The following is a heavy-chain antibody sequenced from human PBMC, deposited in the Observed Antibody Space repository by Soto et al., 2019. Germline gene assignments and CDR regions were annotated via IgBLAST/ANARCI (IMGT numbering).Heavy chain of an antibody. CDR2: IYPGDSDT. V-gene: IGHV5-51*01. D-gene: IGHD3-22*01. J-gene: IGHJ6*02. CDR3: ARAGPYDSSGYYYIHYYYYYGMDV. Sequence: GESLKISCKGSGYSFTSYWIGWVRQMPGKGLEWMGIIYPGDSDTRYSPSFQGQVTISADKSISTAYLQWSSLKASDTAMYHCARAGPYDSSGYYYIHYYYYYGMDVWGQGTTVTVSS. CDR1: GYSFTSYW.